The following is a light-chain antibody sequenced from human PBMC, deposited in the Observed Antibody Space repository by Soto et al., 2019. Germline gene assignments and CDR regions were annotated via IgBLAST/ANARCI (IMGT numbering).Light chain of an antibody. V-gene: IGKV1-27*01. CDR1: QGINNY. CDR3: QKYRSVPV. J-gene: IGKJ3*01. Sequence: DIPMTQSPSSLSASVGDRVTITCRASQGINNYVAWYQQKPGKPPKLLIYATSTLPSGVPSRFSGGGSGTDFTLTINSLQPEDVATYSCQKYRSVPVFGPGTKVDIK. CDR2: ATS.